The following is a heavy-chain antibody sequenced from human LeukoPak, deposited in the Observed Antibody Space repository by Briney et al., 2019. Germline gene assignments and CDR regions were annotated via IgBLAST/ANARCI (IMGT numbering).Heavy chain of an antibody. Sequence: GGSLRLSCAASGFTFSSYEMNWVRQSPGKGLEWVSYISSSGSTIYYADSVKGRFTISRDNAKNSLYLQMNSLRAEDTAVYYCARDGDLYYYDSSGYLVIDYWGQGTLVTVSS. J-gene: IGHJ4*02. D-gene: IGHD3-22*01. CDR3: ARDGDLYYYDSSGYLVIDY. CDR2: ISSSGSTI. CDR1: GFTFSSYE. V-gene: IGHV3-48*03.